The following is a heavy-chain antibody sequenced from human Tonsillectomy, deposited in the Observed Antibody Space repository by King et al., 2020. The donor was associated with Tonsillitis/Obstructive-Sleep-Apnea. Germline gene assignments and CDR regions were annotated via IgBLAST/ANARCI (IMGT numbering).Heavy chain of an antibody. V-gene: IGHV5-51*01. CDR2: IYPGDSDT. D-gene: IGHD5-18*01. J-gene: IGHJ4*02. Sequence: VQLVQSGEEVKKPGESLKISCKVSGYSFTSHWIGWVRQMPGKGLEWVGIIYPGDSDTRYSPSFQGQVTISADKSIRTAYLQWSSLKASDTAMYYCAKTPAEGGYSYGAFDYWGQGTLVTVSS. CDR3: AKTPAEGGYSYGAFDY. CDR1: GYSFTSHW.